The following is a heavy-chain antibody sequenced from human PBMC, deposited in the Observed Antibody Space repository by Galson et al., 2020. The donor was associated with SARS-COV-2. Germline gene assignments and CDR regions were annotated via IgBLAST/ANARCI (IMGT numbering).Heavy chain of an antibody. D-gene: IGHD2-2*02. Sequence: ASETLSLTCTVSRGSITSYYWSWIRQPPGKGLEWIGYIYYSGVTNYNPSLKSRVTISVDTSKNQFSLKLSSVTAADTAVYYCARELLYNWIDPWGQGTLVTVSS. CDR3: ARELLYNWIDP. J-gene: IGHJ5*02. CDR1: RGSITSYY. V-gene: IGHV4-59*01. CDR2: IYYSGVT.